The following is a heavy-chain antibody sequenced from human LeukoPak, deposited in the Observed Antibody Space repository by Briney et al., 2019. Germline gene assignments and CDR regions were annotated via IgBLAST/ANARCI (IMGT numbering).Heavy chain of an antibody. CDR3: ARRYCSSTSCYYFDY. Sequence: SETLSLTCTVSGGSISRSSYYWGWIRQPPGKGLEWIGSIYYSGSTYYNPSLKSRVTISVDTSKNQFSLKLSSVTAADTAVYYCARRYCSSTSCYYFDYWGQGTLVTVSS. CDR1: GGSISRSSYY. V-gene: IGHV4-39*01. J-gene: IGHJ4*02. CDR2: IYYSGST. D-gene: IGHD2-2*01.